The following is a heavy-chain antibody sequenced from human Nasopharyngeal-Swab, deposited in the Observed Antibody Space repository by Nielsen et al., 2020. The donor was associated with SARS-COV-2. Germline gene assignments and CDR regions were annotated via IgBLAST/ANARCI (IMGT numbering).Heavy chain of an antibody. CDR3: ARGNRGYSGEINRFDP. CDR2: IYHSGST. J-gene: IGHJ5*02. V-gene: IGHV4-34*01. D-gene: IGHD5-12*01. Sequence: IRQPPGKGLEWIGEIYHSGSTNYNPSLKSRVTISVDTSKNQFSLKLSSVTAADTAVYYCARGNRGYSGEINRFDPWGQGTLVTVSS.